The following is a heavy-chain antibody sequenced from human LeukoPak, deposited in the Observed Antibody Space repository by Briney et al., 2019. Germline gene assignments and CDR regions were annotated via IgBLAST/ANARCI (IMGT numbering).Heavy chain of an antibody. D-gene: IGHD6-19*01. CDR2: INGRGDDT. Sequence: GGSLRLSCAAFSGFAMSWVRQAPGRGLEWVSAINGRGDDTYYPDSVKGRFTISRDNSNNTLYLQMNSLKAEDTAVYYCAKGHRSSSSFFDSWGQGILVTVSS. J-gene: IGHJ5*01. CDR3: AKGHRSSSSFFDS. V-gene: IGHV3-23*01. CDR1: SGFA.